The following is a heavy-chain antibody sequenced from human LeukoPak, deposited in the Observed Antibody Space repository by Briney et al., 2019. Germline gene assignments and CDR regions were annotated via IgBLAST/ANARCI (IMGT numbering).Heavy chain of an antibody. V-gene: IGHV4-39*07. CDR2: IYYSGNT. Sequence: SETLSLTCTVSGDSISSSNSYWGWIRQPPGEGLEWIGSIYYSGNTYYNTSLKSRVTISVDTSKNQFSLKLSSVTAADTAVYYCARGVVIAPQTFDYWGQGTLVTVSS. CDR1: GDSISSSNSY. J-gene: IGHJ4*02. CDR3: ARGVVIAPQTFDY. D-gene: IGHD2-21*01.